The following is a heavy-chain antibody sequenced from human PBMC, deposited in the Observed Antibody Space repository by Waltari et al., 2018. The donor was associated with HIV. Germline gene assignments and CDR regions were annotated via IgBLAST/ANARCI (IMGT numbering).Heavy chain of an antibody. CDR1: GFSLSTSGMC. J-gene: IGHJ4*02. CDR3: ARSTQMATIFDY. CDR2: IDWDDDK. D-gene: IGHD5-12*01. Sequence: QVTLRESGPALVKPTQTLTLTCTFSGFSLSTSGMCVSWIRQPPGKALEWLARIDWDDDKYYSTSLKTRLTISKDTSKNQVVLKMTNMDPVDTATYYCARSTQMATIFDYWGQGTLVTVSS. V-gene: IGHV2-70*15.